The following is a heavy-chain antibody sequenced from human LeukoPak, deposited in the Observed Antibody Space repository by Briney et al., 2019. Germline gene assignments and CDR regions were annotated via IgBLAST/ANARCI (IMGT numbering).Heavy chain of an antibody. V-gene: IGHV4-4*02. D-gene: IGHD6-13*01. CDR1: GGSISSSNW. CDR2: IYEGGST. Sequence: PSETLSLTCAVYGGSISSSNWWTWVRQPPGKGLEWIGEIYEGGSTNYNPSLKSRVTISIDKSKNQFSLRLTSVTAADTAVYYCASRLEQQMVAIDSWGQGALVTVSS. CDR3: ASRLEQQMVAIDS. J-gene: IGHJ4*02.